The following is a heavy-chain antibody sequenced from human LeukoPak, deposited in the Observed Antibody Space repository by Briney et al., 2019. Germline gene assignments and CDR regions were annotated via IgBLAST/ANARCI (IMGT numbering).Heavy chain of an antibody. J-gene: IGHJ6*03. Sequence: SETLSLTCTVSGGSISSYYWSWIRQPPGKGLEWIGYIYYSGSTNYNPSLKSRVTISVDTSKNQFSLKLSSVTAADTAVYYCARLWSYYYYYMDVWGKGTTVTVSS. V-gene: IGHV4-59*01. CDR3: ARLWSYYYYYMDV. D-gene: IGHD3-10*01. CDR2: IYYSGST. CDR1: GGSISSYY.